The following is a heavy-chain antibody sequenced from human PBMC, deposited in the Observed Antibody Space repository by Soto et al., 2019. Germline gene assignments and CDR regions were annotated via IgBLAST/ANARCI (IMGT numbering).Heavy chain of an antibody. V-gene: IGHV4-59*01. CDR1: GGSISSYY. D-gene: IGHD3-9*01. CDR3: ARAYYDILTSYYNYRYFDL. Sequence: SETLSLTCTVSGGSISSYYWSWIRQPPGKGLEWIGYIYYSGSTNYNPSLKSRVTISVDTSKNQFSLKLSSVTAADTAVYYCARAYYDILTSYYNYRYFDLWGRGTLVTVSS. J-gene: IGHJ2*01. CDR2: IYYSGST.